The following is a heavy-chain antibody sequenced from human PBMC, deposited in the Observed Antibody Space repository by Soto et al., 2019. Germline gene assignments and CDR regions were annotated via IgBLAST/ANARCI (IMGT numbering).Heavy chain of an antibody. CDR1: GFTFSSYA. CDR3: AREDTAMGFGFDY. Sequence: QVQLVESGGGVVQPGRSLRLSCAASGFTFSSYAMHWVRQAPGKGLEWVAVISYDGSNKYYADSVKGRFTISRDNSKNTLYLQMNSLRAEDTAVYYCAREDTAMGFGFDYWGQGTLVTVSS. J-gene: IGHJ4*02. CDR2: ISYDGSNK. V-gene: IGHV3-30-3*01. D-gene: IGHD5-18*01.